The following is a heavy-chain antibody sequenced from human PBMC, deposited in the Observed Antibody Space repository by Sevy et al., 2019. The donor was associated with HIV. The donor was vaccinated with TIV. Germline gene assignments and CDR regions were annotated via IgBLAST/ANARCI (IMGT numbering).Heavy chain of an antibody. J-gene: IGHJ4*02. CDR1: GYTFTELS. CDR3: VTPRGGERDYYDSSGYYFFDY. V-gene: IGHV1-24*01. CDR2: FDPEDGET. Sequence: ASVKVSCKVSGYTFTELSMHWVRQAPGKGLEWMGGFDPEDGETIYAQKFQGRVTMTEDTSTDTAYMELSSLRSEDTAVYYCVTPRGGERDYYDSSGYYFFDYWGQGTLVTVSS. D-gene: IGHD3-22*01.